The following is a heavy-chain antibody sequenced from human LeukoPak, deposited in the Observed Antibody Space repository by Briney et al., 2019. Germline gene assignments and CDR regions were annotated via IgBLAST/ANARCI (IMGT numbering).Heavy chain of an antibody. CDR2: INHSGST. Sequence: SETLSLTCAVYGGSFSGYYWSWIRQPPGKGLEWIGEINHSGSTYYNPSLKSRVTISVDTSKNQFSLKLTSVTAADTAVYYCARETSQKGAHYMDVWGKGTTVTISS. V-gene: IGHV4-34*01. J-gene: IGHJ6*03. CDR3: ARETSQKGAHYMDV. D-gene: IGHD3-16*01. CDR1: GGSFSGYY.